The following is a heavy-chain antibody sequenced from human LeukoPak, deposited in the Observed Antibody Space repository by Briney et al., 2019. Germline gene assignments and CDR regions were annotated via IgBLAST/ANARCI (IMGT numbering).Heavy chain of an antibody. D-gene: IGHD6-13*01. CDR1: GFTFTTYW. CDR2: IQYDGSNE. Sequence: GGSLRLSCAASGFTFTTYWMGWVRQAPGKGLEWVAYIQYDGSNEQYADSVKGRFSISRDSSKNSLYLQMNSLRAGDTAVYYCARFPGIAAVIVPDAFDIWGQGTMVTVSS. J-gene: IGHJ3*02. CDR3: ARFPGIAAVIVPDAFDI. V-gene: IGHV3-30*02.